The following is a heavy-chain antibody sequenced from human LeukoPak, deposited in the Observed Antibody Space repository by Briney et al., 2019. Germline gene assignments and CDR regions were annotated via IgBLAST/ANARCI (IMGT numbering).Heavy chain of an antibody. CDR3: ARIHGSGSYSSSPDY. D-gene: IGHD3-10*01. V-gene: IGHV3-7*03. CDR1: GFTFSSYW. CDR2: IKQDGSEK. J-gene: IGHJ4*02. Sequence: GGSLRLSCAASGFTFSSYWMSWVRQAPGKGLEWVANIKQDGSEKYYVDSVKGRFTISRDNAKNSLYLQMNSLRAEDTALYYCARIHGSGSYSSSPDYWGQGTLVTVSS.